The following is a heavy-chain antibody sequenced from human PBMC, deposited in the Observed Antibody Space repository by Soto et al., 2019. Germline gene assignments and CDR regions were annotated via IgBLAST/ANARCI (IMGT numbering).Heavy chain of an antibody. CDR2: ISGSGGNI. V-gene: IGHV3-23*01. Sequence: EVQLLESGGGLVQPGGSLRLSCAASGFTFSRYAMGWVRQAPGKGLEWVLVISGSGGNIHYADSVKGRFTISRDNSKNTLYLQMNSLRVEDTAVYNCATQDFRGTTGTTWGQGTLVTVSS. CDR1: GFTFSRYA. J-gene: IGHJ4*02. CDR3: ATQDFRGTTGTT. D-gene: IGHD1-1*01.